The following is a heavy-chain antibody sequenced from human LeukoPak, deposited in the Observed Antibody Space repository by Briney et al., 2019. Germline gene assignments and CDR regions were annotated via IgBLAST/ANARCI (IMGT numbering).Heavy chain of an antibody. CDR1: GFTFSSYT. D-gene: IGHD2-2*01. Sequence: GGSLRLSCAASGFTFSSYTINWVRQAPGRGLEWVASISKRSSFIYYADSVKGRFTISRDNSKNTLYLQMNSLRAEDTAVYYCARENAGYCSSASCYPYFDYWGQGTLVTVSS. CDR3: ARENAGYCSSASCYPYFDY. J-gene: IGHJ4*02. CDR2: ISKRSSFI. V-gene: IGHV3-21*01.